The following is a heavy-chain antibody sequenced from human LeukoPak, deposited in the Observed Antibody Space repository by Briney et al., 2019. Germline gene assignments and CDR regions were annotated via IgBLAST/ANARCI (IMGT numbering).Heavy chain of an antibody. V-gene: IGHV3-30*18. J-gene: IGHJ5*02. D-gene: IGHD3-10*01. CDR1: GFTFSSYG. CDR2: ISYDGSNK. Sequence: GRSLRLSCAASGFTFSSYGMHWVRQAPGKGLEWVAVISYDGSNKYYADSVKGRFTISRDNSKNTLYLQMNSLRAEDTAVYYCAKDPGIGQITMLRRYNWFDPWGQGTLVTVSS. CDR3: AKDPGIGQITMLRRYNWFDP.